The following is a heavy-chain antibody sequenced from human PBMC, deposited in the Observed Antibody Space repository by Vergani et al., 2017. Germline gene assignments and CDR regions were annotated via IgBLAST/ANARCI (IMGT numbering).Heavy chain of an antibody. Sequence: QVQLVQSGAEVKKPGASVKVSCKASGYTFTGYYMHWVRQAPGQGLEWMGWITPNSGGTNYAQKFQGRVTMTRDTSISTAYMELSRLRSDDTAVYYCATGYCSSTSCSPYGMDVWGQGTTVTVSS. CDR3: ATGYCSSTSCSPYGMDV. CDR1: GYTFTGYY. D-gene: IGHD2-2*01. CDR2: ITPNSGGT. V-gene: IGHV1-2*02. J-gene: IGHJ6*02.